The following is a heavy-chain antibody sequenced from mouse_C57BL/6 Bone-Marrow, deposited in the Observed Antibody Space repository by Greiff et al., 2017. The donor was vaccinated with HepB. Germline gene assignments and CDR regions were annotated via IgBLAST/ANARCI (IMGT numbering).Heavy chain of an antibody. CDR3: ASPYYGSSYDYAMDY. J-gene: IGHJ4*01. CDR1: GFTFSSYA. V-gene: IGHV5-4*03. D-gene: IGHD1-1*01. Sequence: EVKLVESGGGLVKPGGSLKLSCAASGFTFSSYAMSWVRQTPEKRLEWVATISDGGSYTYYPDNVKGRFTISRDNATNNLYLQMSHLKSEDTAMYYCASPYYGSSYDYAMDYWGQGTSVTVSS. CDR2: ISDGGSYT.